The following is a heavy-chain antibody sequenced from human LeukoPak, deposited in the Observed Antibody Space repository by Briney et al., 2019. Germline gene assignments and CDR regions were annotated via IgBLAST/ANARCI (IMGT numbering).Heavy chain of an antibody. D-gene: IGHD5-12*01. V-gene: IGHV4-59*01. CDR2: IYYSGST. CDR3: ARGGYRRLYNWFDP. J-gene: IGHJ5*02. Sequence: SGPTLVKPSETLSLTCTVSAGSISGYYWSWMRQPPGKGLEWIGYIYYSGSTNYNPSLKSRVTISVDTSKNQFSLRLSSVTAADTAVYYCARGGYRRLYNWFDPWGQGTLVTVSS. CDR1: AGSISGYY.